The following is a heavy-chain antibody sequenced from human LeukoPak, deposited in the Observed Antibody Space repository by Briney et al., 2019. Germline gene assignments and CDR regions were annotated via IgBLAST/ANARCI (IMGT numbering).Heavy chain of an antibody. Sequence: ASVKVSCKASGYTFTGHYMHWARQAPGQGLEWMGWISAYNGNTNYAQKLQGRVTMTTDTSTSTAYMELRSLRSDDTAVYYCARGRIAAAGSFDYWGQGTLVTVSS. CDR3: ARGRIAAAGSFDY. CDR2: ISAYNGNT. V-gene: IGHV1-18*01. D-gene: IGHD6-13*01. J-gene: IGHJ4*02. CDR1: GYTFTGHY.